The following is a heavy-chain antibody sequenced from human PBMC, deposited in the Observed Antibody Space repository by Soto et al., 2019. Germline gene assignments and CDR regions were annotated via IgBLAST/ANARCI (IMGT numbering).Heavy chain of an antibody. CDR1: GGTFSGYY. Sequence: AETLTLTCAAYGGTFSGYYWNWIRQPPGKGLEWIGEINHSGSTNYNPSLKSRVTISVDTSKNQFSLKLSSVTAADTAVYYCARRRVAGDIDYWGQGTLVTVSS. V-gene: IGHV4-34*01. J-gene: IGHJ4*02. CDR2: INHSGST. CDR3: ARRRVAGDIDY. D-gene: IGHD6-19*01.